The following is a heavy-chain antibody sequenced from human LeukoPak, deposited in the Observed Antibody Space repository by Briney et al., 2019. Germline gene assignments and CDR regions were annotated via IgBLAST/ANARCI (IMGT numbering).Heavy chain of an antibody. D-gene: IGHD2-2*01. CDR1: GFTVSSNY. J-gene: IGHJ5*02. V-gene: IGHV3-48*01. CDR3: ARTVVVVPAAMFDP. CDR2: ISSSSSTI. Sequence: PGGSLRLSCAASGFTVSSNYMSWVRQAPGKGLEWVSYISSSSSTIYYADSVKGRFTISRDNAKNSLYLQMNSLRAEDTAVYYCARTVVVVPAAMFDPWGQGTLVTVSS.